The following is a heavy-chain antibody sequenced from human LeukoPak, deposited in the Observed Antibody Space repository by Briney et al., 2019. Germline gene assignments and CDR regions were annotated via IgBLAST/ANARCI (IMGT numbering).Heavy chain of an antibody. Sequence: PGGSLRLSCAASGFTFSSHSMNWVRQAPGKGLEWVSSISSSSSYIYYADSVKGRFTISRDNAKNSLYLQMNSLRAEDTAVYYCVKVASSIVAPGSWGQGTLVTVSS. CDR1: GFTFSSHS. CDR2: ISSSSSYI. V-gene: IGHV3-21*01. CDR3: VKVASSIVAPGS. D-gene: IGHD5-12*01. J-gene: IGHJ4*02.